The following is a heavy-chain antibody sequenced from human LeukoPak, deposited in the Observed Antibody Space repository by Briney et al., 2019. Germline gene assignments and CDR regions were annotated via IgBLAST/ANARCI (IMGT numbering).Heavy chain of an antibody. CDR2: IYSGGST. J-gene: IGHJ4*02. D-gene: IGHD3/OR15-3a*01. CDR1: GFIFSNYN. CDR3: ARAGLVYYFDY. Sequence: GGSLRLSCAASGFIFSNYNMNWVRQAPGKGLEWVSGIYSGGSTYYADSVKGRFTISRDNSKNTLYLQMNSLRAEDTAVYYCARAGLVYYFDYWGQGTLVTVSS. V-gene: IGHV3-53*01.